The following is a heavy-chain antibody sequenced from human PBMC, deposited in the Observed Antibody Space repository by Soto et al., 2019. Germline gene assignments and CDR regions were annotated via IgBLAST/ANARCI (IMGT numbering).Heavy chain of an antibody. CDR1: GGSISSGDYY. Sequence: PSETLSLTCTVSGGSISSGDYYWSWIRQPPGKGLEWIGYIYYSGSTYYNPSLKSRVTISVDTSKNQCSLKLSSVTAAYTAVYYCARVGGFGATTIDYWGQGTLVTVSS. D-gene: IGHD3-10*01. CDR2: IYYSGST. V-gene: IGHV4-30-4*01. J-gene: IGHJ4*02. CDR3: ARVGGFGATTIDY.